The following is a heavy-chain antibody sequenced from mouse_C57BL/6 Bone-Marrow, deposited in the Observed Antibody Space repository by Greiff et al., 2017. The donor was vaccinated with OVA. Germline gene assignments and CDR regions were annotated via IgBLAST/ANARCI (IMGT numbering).Heavy chain of an antibody. J-gene: IGHJ2*01. V-gene: IGHV1-26*01. CDR1: GYTFTDYY. CDR3: ARGGSDY. Sequence: EVQLQQSGPELVKPGASVKISCKASGYTFTDYYMNWVKQSHGKSLEWIGDINPNNGGTSYNQKFKGKATLTVDKSSSTAYMELRSLTSEDSAVYYCARGGSDYWGQGTTRTVSS. CDR2: INPNNGGT.